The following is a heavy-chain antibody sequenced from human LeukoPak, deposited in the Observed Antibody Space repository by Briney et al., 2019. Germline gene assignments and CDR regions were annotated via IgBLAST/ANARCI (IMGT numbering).Heavy chain of an antibody. Sequence: ALRVSCLASVFTFSKYLMLWVGQATGRELAGVSRINTYGSVTPYADSVKDRFTDSSDNAHKAMFLQMNSVRDEDTAVYYCATKQWLAPPPDSWGQGTTVTVSS. J-gene: IGHJ6*01. D-gene: IGHD6-19*01. V-gene: IGHV3-74*01. CDR1: VFTFSKYL. CDR2: INTYGSVT. CDR3: ATKQWLAPPPDS.